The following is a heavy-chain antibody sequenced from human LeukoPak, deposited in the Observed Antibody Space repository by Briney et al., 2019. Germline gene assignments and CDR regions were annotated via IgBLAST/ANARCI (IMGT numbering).Heavy chain of an antibody. Sequence: GSSVKVSCKASGGTFSSYAISWVRQAPGQGLEWMGRIIPILGIANYAQKFQGRVTITADKSTSTAYMELSSLRSEDTAVYYCARDREAYLLLHPAWFDPWGQGTLVIVSS. J-gene: IGHJ5*02. V-gene: IGHV1-69*04. CDR3: ARDREAYLLLHPAWFDP. CDR2: IIPILGIA. CDR1: GGTFSSYA. D-gene: IGHD2-15*01.